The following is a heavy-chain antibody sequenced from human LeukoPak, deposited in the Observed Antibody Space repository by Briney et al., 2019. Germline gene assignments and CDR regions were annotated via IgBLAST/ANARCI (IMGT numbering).Heavy chain of an antibody. Sequence: SETLSLTCTVSGGSITSYYWTYIRQPAGKGLEWIGRIHSSGGTNYSPSLKSRVAMSLDTSKNQFSLNLSSVTAADTAIYYCAREFSGTSIAARVFDSWGQGNLVTVSS. CDR1: GGSITSYY. D-gene: IGHD6-6*01. V-gene: IGHV4-4*07. CDR3: AREFSGTSIAARVFDS. CDR2: IHSSGGT. J-gene: IGHJ4*02.